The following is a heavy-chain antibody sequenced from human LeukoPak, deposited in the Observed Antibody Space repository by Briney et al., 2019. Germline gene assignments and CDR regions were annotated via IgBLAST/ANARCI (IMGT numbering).Heavy chain of an antibody. CDR3: ARDDYGDFALDY. J-gene: IGHJ4*02. D-gene: IGHD4-17*01. Sequence: SETLSLTCTVSGGSISTYYWGWIRQPTGKGREWIGRIYITGSTDYNPSLRRRVTMSVDTSKNQFSLKLSSVTAADTAVYYCARDDYGDFALDYWGQGTLVTVSS. CDR1: GGSISTYY. V-gene: IGHV4-4*07. CDR2: IYITGST.